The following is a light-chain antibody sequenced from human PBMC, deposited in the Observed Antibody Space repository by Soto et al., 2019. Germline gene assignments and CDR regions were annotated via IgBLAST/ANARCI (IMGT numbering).Light chain of an antibody. CDR2: GAS. CDR1: QSVRNN. CDR3: QQYNNWPLT. Sequence: EIVMTQSPATLSVSPGERATVPCRASQSVRNNLAWYQQKPGQAPRLLIYGASTRATGIPARFSGSGYGTEFTLTISSLQSEDFAADYCQQYNNWPLTFGGGTKVDIK. J-gene: IGKJ4*01. V-gene: IGKV3-15*01.